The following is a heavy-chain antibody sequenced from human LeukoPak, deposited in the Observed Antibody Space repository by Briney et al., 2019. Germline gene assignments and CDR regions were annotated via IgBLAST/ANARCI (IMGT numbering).Heavy chain of an antibody. J-gene: IGHJ4*02. V-gene: IGHV3-23*01. CDR2: ISGSGGST. CDR1: GFTFSSYA. D-gene: IGHD6-19*01. Sequence: SGGSLRLSCAASGFTFSSYAMSWVRQAPGKGLEWVSVISGSGGSTYYADSVKGRFTISRDNSKNTLYLHMNSLRADDTAVYYCANSLAVTGLFDYWGQGSLVTVSS. CDR3: ANSLAVTGLFDY.